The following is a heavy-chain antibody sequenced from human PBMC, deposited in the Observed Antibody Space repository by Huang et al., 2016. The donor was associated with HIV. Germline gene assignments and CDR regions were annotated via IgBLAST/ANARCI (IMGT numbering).Heavy chain of an antibody. D-gene: IGHD3-3*01. Sequence: QLQLQESGPGLVKPSETLSLTCSVSSGSITSSGYYWGWIRQPPGKGLEWIGSMYDSGSTYYNPSLKRRVTISVDTSKNQFSLKLTSVTAADTAVYYCARRNYDFWSGFETPSFDYWGQGTLVTVSS. J-gene: IGHJ4*02. CDR1: SGSITSSGYY. CDR3: ARRNYDFWSGFETPSFDY. CDR2: MYDSGST. V-gene: IGHV4-39*01.